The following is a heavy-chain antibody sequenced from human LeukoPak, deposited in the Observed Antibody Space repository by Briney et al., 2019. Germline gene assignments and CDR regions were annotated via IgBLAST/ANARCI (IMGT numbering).Heavy chain of an antibody. D-gene: IGHD2-2*02. CDR3: ARDRPLGYCSSTSCYILDY. CDR2: INPNSGGT. V-gene: IGHV1-2*02. Sequence: ASVKVSCKASGYTFTGYYMHWVRQDPGQGLEWMGWINPNSGGTNYAQKFQGRVTMTRDTSINTAYMELSRLRSDDTAVYYCARDRPLGYCSSTSCYILDYWGQGTLVTVSS. CDR1: GYTFTGYY. J-gene: IGHJ4*02.